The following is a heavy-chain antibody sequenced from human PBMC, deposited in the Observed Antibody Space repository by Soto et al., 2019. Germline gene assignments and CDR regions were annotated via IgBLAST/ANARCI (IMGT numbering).Heavy chain of an antibody. CDR3: ARVRYDFWSGYFLDY. Sequence: SVKVSCKASGGTFSSYAISWVRQAPGQGLEWMGGIIPIFGTANYAQKFQGRVTITADESTSTAYMELSRLRSDDTAVYYCARVRYDFWSGYFLDYWGQGTLVTVSS. CDR1: GGTFSSYA. V-gene: IGHV1-69*13. J-gene: IGHJ4*02. D-gene: IGHD3-3*01. CDR2: IIPIFGTA.